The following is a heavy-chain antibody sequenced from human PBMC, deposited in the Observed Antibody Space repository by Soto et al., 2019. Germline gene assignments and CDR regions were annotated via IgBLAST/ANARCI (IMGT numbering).Heavy chain of an antibody. D-gene: IGHD2-15*01. CDR1: GFTFSSYS. V-gene: IGHV3-21*01. CDR2: ISSSSSYI. J-gene: IGHJ6*02. CDR3: ARDLGGGSCYPQFCYYYDGMDV. Sequence: PGGSLRLSCAASGFTFSSYSMNWVRQAPGKGLEWVSSISSSSSYIYYADSVKGRFTISRDNAKNSLYLQMNSLRAEDTAVYYCARDLGGGSCYPQFCYYYDGMDVWGQGTTVTVSS.